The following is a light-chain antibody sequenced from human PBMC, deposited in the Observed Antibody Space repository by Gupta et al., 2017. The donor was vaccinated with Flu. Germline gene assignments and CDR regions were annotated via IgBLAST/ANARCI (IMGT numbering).Light chain of an antibody. V-gene: IGKV1-5*03. CDR3: QQYKAYSGT. Sequence: DIQMTQSPASLFASVGDRVTITCRASQSISTWLAWYQQKPGEAPKLLIYHASNLESGVPSRFSGSGSGTDFTLTISNLQSVDFATYYCQQYKAYSGTFGQGTKVEV. J-gene: IGKJ1*01. CDR2: HAS. CDR1: QSISTW.